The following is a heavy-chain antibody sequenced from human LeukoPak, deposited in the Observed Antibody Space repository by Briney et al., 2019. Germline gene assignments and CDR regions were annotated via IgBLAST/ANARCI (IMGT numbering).Heavy chain of an antibody. V-gene: IGHV1-69*04. CDR3: ARSHGDYLSAFDI. CDR1: GGTFSSYA. D-gene: IGHD4-17*01. Sequence: GASVKVSCKASGGTFSSYAISWVRQAPGQGLEWMGRIIPILGIANYAQKFQGRVTITADKSTSTAYMELSSLRSEDTAVYYCARSHGDYLSAFDIWGQGTMVTVSS. J-gene: IGHJ3*02. CDR2: IIPILGIA.